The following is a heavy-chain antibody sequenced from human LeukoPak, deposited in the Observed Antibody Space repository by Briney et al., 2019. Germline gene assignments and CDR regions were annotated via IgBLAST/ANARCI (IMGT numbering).Heavy chain of an antibody. CDR1: GFTFSSYG. V-gene: IGHV3-30*18. CDR3: AKTFTMIVPRTGMDV. D-gene: IGHD3-22*01. Sequence: GGSLRLSCAASGFTFSSYGMHWVRQAPGKGLEWVAVISYDGSNKYYADSVKGRFTISRDNSKNTLYLQMNSLRAEDTAVYYCAKTFTMIVPRTGMDVWGQGTTVTVSS. J-gene: IGHJ6*02. CDR2: ISYDGSNK.